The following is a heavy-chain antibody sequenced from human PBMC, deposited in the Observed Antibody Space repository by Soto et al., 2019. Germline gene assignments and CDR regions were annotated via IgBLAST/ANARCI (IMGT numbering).Heavy chain of an antibody. J-gene: IGHJ4*02. CDR1: GGTFSSYA. D-gene: IGHD2-15*01. CDR3: ARGYCSGGSCLFDY. Sequence: SVKVSCKASGGTFSSYAISWVRQAPGQGLEWMGGIIPIFGAANYAQKFQGRVTITADESTSTAYMELSSLRSEDTAVYYCARGYCSGGSCLFDYWGQGTLVTVSS. V-gene: IGHV1-69*13. CDR2: IIPIFGAA.